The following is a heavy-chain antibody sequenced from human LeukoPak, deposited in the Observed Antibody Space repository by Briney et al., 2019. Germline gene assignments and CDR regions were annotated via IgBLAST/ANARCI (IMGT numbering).Heavy chain of an antibody. D-gene: IGHD6-13*01. Sequence: GGSLRLSCAASGFTFDDYGMSWVRQAPGKGLEWVSGINWNGGSTGYADSVKGRFTISRDNSKNTLYLQMNSLRAEDTAVYYCAKEYSSSWYGVLNWFDPWGQGTLVTVSS. J-gene: IGHJ5*02. V-gene: IGHV3-20*04. CDR1: GFTFDDYG. CDR3: AKEYSSSWYGVLNWFDP. CDR2: INWNGGST.